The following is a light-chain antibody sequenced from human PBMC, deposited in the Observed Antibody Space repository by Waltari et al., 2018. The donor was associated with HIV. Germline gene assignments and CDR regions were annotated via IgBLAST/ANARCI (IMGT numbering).Light chain of an antibody. CDR1: SPHRGTTY. J-gene: IGLJ3*02. CDR3: AAWDGSLRAWV. V-gene: IGLV1-47*01. Sequence: QSVLTQPPSASGTPGQRVTISCSGSSPHRGTTYVSWYQQLPGMAPTLLIYKDDQRPSGVPDRFSGSQSGTSASLTIIGLRSEDEGDYYCAAWDGSLRAWVFGAGTKLTVL. CDR2: KDD.